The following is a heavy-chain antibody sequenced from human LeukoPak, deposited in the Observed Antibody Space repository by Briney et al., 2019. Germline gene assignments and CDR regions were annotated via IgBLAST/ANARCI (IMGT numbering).Heavy chain of an antibody. CDR3: ARDLGWQLVIDP. V-gene: IGHV4-61*02. Sequence: SETLSLTXTVSGGSIGSGSYYWSWIRQPAGKGLEWIGRIYTSGSTNYNPSLKSRVTISVDTSKNQFSLKLSSVTAADTAVYYCARDLGWQLVIDPWGQGTLVTVSS. CDR2: IYTSGST. J-gene: IGHJ5*02. CDR1: GGSIGSGSYY. D-gene: IGHD6-6*01.